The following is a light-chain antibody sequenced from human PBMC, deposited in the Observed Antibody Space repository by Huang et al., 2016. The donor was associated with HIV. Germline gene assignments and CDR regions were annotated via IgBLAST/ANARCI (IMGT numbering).Light chain of an antibody. CDR1: QTVNNN. CDR2: GAF. Sequence: EIEMTQSPATLSVFPGERATLSCRASQTVNNNLAWYQQKPGQAPRLLIYGAFTRATGIPVRFSASGSGTEFTLAISSLQSEDFAVYYCQQYNNWPPWTFGQGTKVEIK. V-gene: IGKV3D-15*01. J-gene: IGKJ1*01. CDR3: QQYNNWPPWT.